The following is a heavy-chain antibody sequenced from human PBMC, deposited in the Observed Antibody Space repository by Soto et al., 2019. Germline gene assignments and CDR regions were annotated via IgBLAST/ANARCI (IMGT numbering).Heavy chain of an antibody. CDR1: VYTFTSYY. J-gene: IGHJ5*02. Sequence: GASVKVSCKASVYTFTSYYMHWVRQAPGQGLEWMGIINPSGGSTSYAQKFQGRVTMTRDTSTSTVYMELSSLRSEDTAVYYCARALYGRRAYNWFDPWGQGTLVTVSS. CDR2: INPSGGST. D-gene: IGHD3-10*01. V-gene: IGHV1-46*01. CDR3: ARALYGRRAYNWFDP.